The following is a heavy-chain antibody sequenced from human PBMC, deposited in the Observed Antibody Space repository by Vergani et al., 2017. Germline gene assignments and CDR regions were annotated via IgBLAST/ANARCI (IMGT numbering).Heavy chain of an antibody. CDR3: AKSGFVGAFET. V-gene: IGHV3-7*01. Sequence: DVHLAESGGGFFQPGRSLRLSCAASGFTFSSYGMHWVRQVPGKGLEWVANIMPDGSATMYADSLRGRFSISRDNAKNSLHLHMSSLRVEDTAVYFCAKSGFVGAFETWGQGTMVTVSS. D-gene: IGHD6-6*01. J-gene: IGHJ3*02. CDR2: IMPDGSAT. CDR1: GFTFSSYG.